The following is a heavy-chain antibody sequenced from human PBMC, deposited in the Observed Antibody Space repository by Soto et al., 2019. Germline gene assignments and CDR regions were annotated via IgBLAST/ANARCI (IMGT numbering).Heavy chain of an antibody. J-gene: IGHJ4*02. D-gene: IGHD3-22*01. V-gene: IGHV4-59*01. CDR2: IYYSGST. CDR3: ARATYYDSSGYYKYYFDY. Sequence: SETLSLTCTVSGGSISSYYWSWIRQPPGKGLEWIGYIYYSGSTNYNPSLKSRVTISVDTSKNQFSLKLSAVTAADTAVYYCARATYYDSSGYYKYYFDYWGQGTLVTVSS. CDR1: GGSISSYY.